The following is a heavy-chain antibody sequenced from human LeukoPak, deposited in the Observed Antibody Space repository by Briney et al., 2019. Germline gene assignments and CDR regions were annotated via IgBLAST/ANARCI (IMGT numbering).Heavy chain of an antibody. CDR1: GFTVSSNY. D-gene: IGHD3-3*01. V-gene: IGHV3-53*01. CDR2: IYSGGST. Sequence: GGSLRLSCAASGFTVSSNYMSWVRQAPGKGLEWVSVIYSGGSTYYADSVKGRFTISRDNSKNTLYLQMNSLRAEDTAVYYCARDWRGTTGSLRWGQGTLVTVSS. CDR3: ARDWRGTTGSLR. J-gene: IGHJ4*02.